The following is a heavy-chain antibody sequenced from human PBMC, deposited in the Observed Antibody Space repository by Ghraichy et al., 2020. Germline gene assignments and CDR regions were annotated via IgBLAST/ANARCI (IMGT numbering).Heavy chain of an antibody. CDR1: GDSVSSNSAT. CDR2: TYYRSKWYS. Sequence: SQTLSLTCAISGDSVSSNSATWDWIRQSPSRGLEWLGRTYYRSKWYSEYAPSVKSRITINSDTSKNQFSLQLNSVTPEDTALYYCARQYIYGFDYWGQGTLVTVSS. V-gene: IGHV6-1*01. CDR3: ARQYIYGFDY. D-gene: IGHD3-10*01. J-gene: IGHJ4*02.